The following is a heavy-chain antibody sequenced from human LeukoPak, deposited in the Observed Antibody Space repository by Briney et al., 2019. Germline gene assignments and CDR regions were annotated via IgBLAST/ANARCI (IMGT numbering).Heavy chain of an antibody. V-gene: IGHV1-46*01. CDR1: RYTFTNYY. Sequence: ASVKVSCKASRYTFTNYYMHWVRQAPGQGLEWMGIINPSGGSTSYAQKFQGRVTMTRDTSTSTVYMELSSLRSEDTAVYYCAGETVTTPKWFDPWGQGTLVTVSS. J-gene: IGHJ5*02. D-gene: IGHD4-17*01. CDR2: INPSGGST. CDR3: AGETVTTPKWFDP.